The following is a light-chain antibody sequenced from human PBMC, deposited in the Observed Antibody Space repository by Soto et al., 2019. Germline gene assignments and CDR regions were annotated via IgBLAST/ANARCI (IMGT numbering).Light chain of an antibody. V-gene: IGKV1-5*01. CDR3: QQSYSPIT. J-gene: IGKJ5*01. Sequence: FKCRASQSISSWLAWYQQKPGKAPKLLIYDASSLESGVPSRFSGSGSETDFTLTISSLQPEYFATYCSQQSYSPITSGQGTRLEIK. CDR1: QSISSW. CDR2: DAS.